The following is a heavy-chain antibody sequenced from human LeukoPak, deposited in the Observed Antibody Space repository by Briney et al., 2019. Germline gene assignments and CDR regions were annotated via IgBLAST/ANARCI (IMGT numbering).Heavy chain of an antibody. CDR3: ARSSRLLWFGELLAYAFDI. Sequence: ASVKVSCKASGYTFTDYYLHWVRQAPGQGLEWMGWINPKSGGTNYAPKFQGRVTMTRDTSITTAYMELSRLRSDDTAVYYCARSSRLLWFGELLAYAFDIWGQGTMVTVSS. V-gene: IGHV1-2*02. CDR1: GYTFTDYY. D-gene: IGHD3-10*01. J-gene: IGHJ3*02. CDR2: INPKSGGT.